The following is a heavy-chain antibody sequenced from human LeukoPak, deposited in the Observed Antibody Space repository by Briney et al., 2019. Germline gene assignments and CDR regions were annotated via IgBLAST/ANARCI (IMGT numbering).Heavy chain of an antibody. J-gene: IGHJ4*02. Sequence: GSPSTSCAAPGFTFSSYELNWVRQAPGKGLEWVSYISGSATVIYYADSVKGRFTISRDNTKNSLFLQLSRLRAEDTAVYYCVREGVGYSYGYAYWGQGTLVTVSS. V-gene: IGHV3-48*03. CDR1: GFTFSSYE. D-gene: IGHD5-18*01. CDR2: ISGSATVI. CDR3: VREGVGYSYGYAY.